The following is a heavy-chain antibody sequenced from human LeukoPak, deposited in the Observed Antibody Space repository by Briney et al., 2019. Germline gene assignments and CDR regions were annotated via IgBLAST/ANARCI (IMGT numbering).Heavy chain of an antibody. Sequence: GGSLRLSCAASGFTVSSNYMSWVRQAPGKGLEWVSVIYSGGSTYYADSVKGRFTISRDNSKNTLYLQMNSLRAEDTAVYYCAKVRNCDILTGYYISNYYFDYWGQGTLVTVSS. J-gene: IGHJ4*02. D-gene: IGHD3-9*01. CDR1: GFTVSSNY. V-gene: IGHV3-53*01. CDR3: AKVRNCDILTGYYISNYYFDY. CDR2: IYSGGST.